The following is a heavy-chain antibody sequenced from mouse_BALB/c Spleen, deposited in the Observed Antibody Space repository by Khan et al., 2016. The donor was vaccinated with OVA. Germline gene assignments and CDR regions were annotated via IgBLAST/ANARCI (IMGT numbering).Heavy chain of an antibody. J-gene: IGHJ3*01. CDR2: IDPANGNV. Sequence: EVELVESGAEFVKPGASVKLSCTASGFNIKDTYMHWINQRPQQGLVWIGRIDPANGNVKYDPKFQDKATIAADASSNTAYLHLSSLTSEDTAVYYCTRGAYNGLFAYWGQGTLVTVSA. V-gene: IGHV14-3*02. D-gene: IGHD2-10*01. CDR1: GFNIKDTY. CDR3: TRGAYNGLFAY.